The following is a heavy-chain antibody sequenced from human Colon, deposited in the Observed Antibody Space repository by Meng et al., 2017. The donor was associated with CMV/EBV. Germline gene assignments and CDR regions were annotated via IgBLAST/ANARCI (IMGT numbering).Heavy chain of an antibody. V-gene: IGHV3-7*03. J-gene: IGHJ6*02. Sequence: GESLKISCAASGFIFSSYWMSWVRQAPGKGLEWVANIKQDGSEKYYVDSVKGRFTISRDNSKNTLYLQMDSLRTDDSAVYFCARAGPIGGRILAYYYYGLDVWGRGTTVTVSS. CDR2: IKQDGSEK. D-gene: IGHD1-26*01. CDR1: GFIFSSYW. CDR3: ARAGPIGGRILAYYYYGLDV.